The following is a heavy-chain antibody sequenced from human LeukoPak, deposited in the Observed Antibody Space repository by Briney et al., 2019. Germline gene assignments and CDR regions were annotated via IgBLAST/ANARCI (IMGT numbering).Heavy chain of an antibody. CDR1: GFTFSSYG. D-gene: IGHD3-9*01. Sequence: HPGGSLRLSCAASGFTFSSYGMHWVRQAPGKGLEWVAEIDQAGSKKNYMDSVKGRFTISRDNAKNSLYLQMSSLRAEDTAVYYCAREGYFDSVGCYTGYWGQGILVTVSS. CDR3: AREGYFDSVGCYTGY. CDR2: IDQAGSKK. J-gene: IGHJ4*02. V-gene: IGHV3-7*01.